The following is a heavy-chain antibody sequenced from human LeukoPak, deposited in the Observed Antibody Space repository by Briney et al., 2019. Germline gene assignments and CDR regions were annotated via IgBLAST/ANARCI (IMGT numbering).Heavy chain of an antibody. CDR3: ASHPDYYGSGSYTVNYYYYYYMDV. CDR2: IKKDGSEK. Sequence: PGGSLRLSCAASGFIFSTYWMSWVRQAPGKGLEWVATIKKDGSEKYYVDSVKGRFTISRDNAKNSLYLQMNSLRVEDTAVYYCASHPDYYGSGSYTVNYYYYYYMDVWGKGTTVTVSS. D-gene: IGHD3-10*01. J-gene: IGHJ6*03. CDR1: GFIFSTYW. V-gene: IGHV3-7*01.